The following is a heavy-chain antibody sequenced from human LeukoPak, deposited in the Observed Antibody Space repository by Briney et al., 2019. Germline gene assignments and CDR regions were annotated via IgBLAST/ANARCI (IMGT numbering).Heavy chain of an antibody. D-gene: IGHD6-19*01. Sequence: SETLSLTCAVYGGSFSDYYWSWIRQPPGKGLEWVGDINNSGNTNCNPSLKSRVTISVDTSKNQFSLKLSSVTAADTAVYYCARVGSSGWYKDYWGQGTLVTVSS. CDR1: GGSFSDYY. J-gene: IGHJ4*02. CDR2: INNSGNT. V-gene: IGHV4-34*01. CDR3: ARVGSSGWYKDY.